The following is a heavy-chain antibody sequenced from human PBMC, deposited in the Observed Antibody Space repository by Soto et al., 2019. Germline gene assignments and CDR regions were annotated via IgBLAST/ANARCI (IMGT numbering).Heavy chain of an antibody. J-gene: IGHJ6*01. CDR2: VHHSWGS. CDR1: NGSISNYY. V-gene: IGHV4-59*08. Sequence: QVQLQESGPGLVKPSETLSLSCTVSNGSISNYYGSWIRQPPGKGMEWIGYVHHSWGSFYNPSLQSRVAISLDTSKSQFSLKLTSVTATDTAVYYCARQGFGARHGLVDVWGQGITGTVSS. CDR3: ARQGFGARHGLVDV. D-gene: IGHD3-10*01.